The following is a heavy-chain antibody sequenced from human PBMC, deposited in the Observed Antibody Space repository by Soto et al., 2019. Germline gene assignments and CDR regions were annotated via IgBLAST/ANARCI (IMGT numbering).Heavy chain of an antibody. D-gene: IGHD3-3*01. J-gene: IGHJ6*02. Sequence: GGSLRLSGAASGFTVRSTYMNWVRQAPGKGLEWVSVMYSVGSTYYTDSVKGRFTISRDNSKNTLYLQMNSLRAEDTAVYYCASVDFWSGNPYYGMDVWGQGTTVTVSS. V-gene: IGHV3-53*01. CDR1: GFTVRSTY. CDR2: MYSVGST. CDR3: ASVDFWSGNPYYGMDV.